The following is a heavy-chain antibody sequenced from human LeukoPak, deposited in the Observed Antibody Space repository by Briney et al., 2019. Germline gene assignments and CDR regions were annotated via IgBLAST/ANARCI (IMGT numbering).Heavy chain of an antibody. CDR3: AKDRQWLATPARYGMDV. J-gene: IGHJ6*02. D-gene: IGHD6-19*01. V-gene: IGHV3-9*01. CDR1: GFTFDDYA. CDR2: ISWNSGSI. Sequence: GGSLRLSCAASGFTFDDYAMHWVRQAPGKGLEWVSGISWNSGSIGYADSVKGRFTISRDNAKNSLYLQMNSLRAEDTALYYCAKDRQWLATPARYGMDVWGQGTTVTVSS.